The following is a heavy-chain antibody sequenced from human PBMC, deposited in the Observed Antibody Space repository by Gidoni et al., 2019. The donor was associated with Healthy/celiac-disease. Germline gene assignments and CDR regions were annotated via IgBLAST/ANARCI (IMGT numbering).Heavy chain of an antibody. CDR3: ARDPRYYDFWSGSNWFDP. Sequence: QVQLVQSGAEVTKPGSSVTVSCKASGGTFSSYAISWVRQAPGQGLEWMGGIIPIFGTANYAQKFQGRVTITADESTSTAYMELSSLRSEDTAVYYCARDPRYYDFWSGSNWFDPWGQGTLVTVSS. D-gene: IGHD3-3*01. CDR1: GGTFSSYA. J-gene: IGHJ5*02. V-gene: IGHV1-69*01. CDR2: IIPIFGTA.